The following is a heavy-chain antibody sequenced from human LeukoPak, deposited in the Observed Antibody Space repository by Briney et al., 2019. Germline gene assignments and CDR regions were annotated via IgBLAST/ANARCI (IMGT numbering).Heavy chain of an antibody. D-gene: IGHD1-26*01. Sequence: PGGSLRLSCAASGFTFSSHNMNWVRQAPGKGLEWVSSITSSSSYIFYADSVEGRFTISRDNAKNTLYLQMNSLRVEDTAVYFCARGGSPPEALGDAFDIWGQGTMVTVSS. V-gene: IGHV3-21*01. CDR3: ARGGSPPEALGDAFDI. CDR1: GFTFSSHN. J-gene: IGHJ3*02. CDR2: ITSSSSYI.